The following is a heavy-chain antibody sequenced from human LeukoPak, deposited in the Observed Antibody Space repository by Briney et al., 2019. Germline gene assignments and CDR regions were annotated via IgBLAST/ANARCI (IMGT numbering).Heavy chain of an antibody. J-gene: IGHJ5*02. V-gene: IGHV3-23*01. CDR3: VGCSGGTCSGNWLDP. CDR1: GFTFRTYA. CDR2: TGSNGVT. D-gene: IGHD2-15*01. Sequence: PGGSLRLSCTGSGFTFRTYAFSWVRQAPGKGLEWVSATGSNGVTYYADSVKGRFTISRDNSKNTLYLQMNSLRVEDTAVYHCVGCSGGTCSGNWLDPWGQGTLVTVSS.